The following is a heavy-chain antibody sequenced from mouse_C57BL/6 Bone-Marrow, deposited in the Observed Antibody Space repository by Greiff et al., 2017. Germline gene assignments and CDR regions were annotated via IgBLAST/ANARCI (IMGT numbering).Heavy chain of an antibody. Sequence: DVKLVASGAELVRPGASVKLSCTASGFNIKDDYMHWVKQRPEQGLEWIGWIDPENGDTEYASKFQGKATITADTSSNTAYLQLSSLTSEDTSVYYCTTVVHYWGQGTTLTVSS. J-gene: IGHJ2*01. CDR2: IDPENGDT. D-gene: IGHD1-1*01. V-gene: IGHV14-4*01. CDR1: GFNIKDDY. CDR3: TTVVHY.